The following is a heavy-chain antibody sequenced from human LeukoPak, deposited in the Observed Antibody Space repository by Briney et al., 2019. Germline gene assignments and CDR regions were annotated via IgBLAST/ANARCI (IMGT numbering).Heavy chain of an antibody. CDR2: INYSGST. V-gene: IGHV4-34*01. Sequence: SETLSLTCAVYGGSFSGYYWSWIRQPPGKGLEWIGEINYSGSTNYNPSLKSRVTISVDTSKNQFSLKLSSVTAADTAVYYCARGRIVVVVSVAFDIWGQGTMVTVSS. D-gene: IGHD2-15*01. J-gene: IGHJ3*02. CDR3: ARGRIVVVVSVAFDI. CDR1: GGSFSGYY.